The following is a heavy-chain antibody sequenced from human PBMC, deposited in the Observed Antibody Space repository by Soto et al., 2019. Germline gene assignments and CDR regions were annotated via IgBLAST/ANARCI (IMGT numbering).Heavy chain of an antibody. D-gene: IGHD5-12*01. V-gene: IGHV4-31*03. J-gene: IGHJ4*02. Sequence: QVPLRESGPGLVEPSQTLSLTCTDSGDSINTFSYFWSWIRQHPQKGLEWIGYVHSTGNTYYNPSRERRVTISIDTSENECSLDLDSLTAADTAVYYCARRGTYYVAYWGQGIRVTVSS. CDR3: ARRGTYYVAY. CDR1: GDSINTFSYF. CDR2: VHSTGNT.